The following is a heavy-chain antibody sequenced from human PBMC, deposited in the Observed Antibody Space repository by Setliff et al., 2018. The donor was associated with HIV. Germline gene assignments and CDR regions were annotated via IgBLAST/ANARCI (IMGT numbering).Heavy chain of an antibody. CDR2: ISTYIGNS. V-gene: IGHV1-18*01. CDR1: GGTFSSYA. Sequence: ASVKVSCKASGGTFSSYAISWVRQAPGQGLEWMGWISTYIGNSNYAQKFQGRVTMTTDTSARTGYMELRNLRSDDTAVYYCARYNFWSGYESDYWGQGTLVTVSS. D-gene: IGHD3-3*01. CDR3: ARYNFWSGYESDY. J-gene: IGHJ4*02.